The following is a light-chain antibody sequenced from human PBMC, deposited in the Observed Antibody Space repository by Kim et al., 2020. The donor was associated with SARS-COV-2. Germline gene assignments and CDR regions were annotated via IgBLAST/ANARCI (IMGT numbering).Light chain of an antibody. CDR1: SSDVGGWNY. J-gene: IGLJ2*01. CDR2: DVA. Sequence: QSALTQPRSVSGSPGQSATISCTGTSSDVGGWNYVSWYQQHPDKAPKLIIYDVAKRPSGVPNRFSGSKSGNTASLTISGLQTEDEADYYCCSYAGSNTFVVFGGGTMLTVL. V-gene: IGLV2-11*01. CDR3: CSYAGSNTFVV.